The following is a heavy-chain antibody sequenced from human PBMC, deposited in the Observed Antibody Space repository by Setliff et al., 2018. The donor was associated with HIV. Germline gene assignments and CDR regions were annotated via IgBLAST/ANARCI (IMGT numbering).Heavy chain of an antibody. J-gene: IGHJ2*01. CDR2: IYHRGGT. Sequence: SETLSLTCSVSGYFIRSGYYWGWIRQTPGKGLEWLGSIYHRGGTYYNPSLKSRVTISVDTSKNQFSLKLSSVTAADTAVYYCARRGDGYNYYWYFDIWGRGTLVTVSS. D-gene: IGHD5-12*01. V-gene: IGHV4-38-2*02. CDR3: ARRGDGYNYYWYFDI. CDR1: GYFIRSGYY.